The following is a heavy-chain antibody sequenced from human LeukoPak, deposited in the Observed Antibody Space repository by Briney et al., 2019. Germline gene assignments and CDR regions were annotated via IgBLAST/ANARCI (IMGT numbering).Heavy chain of an antibody. V-gene: IGHV3-9*01. Sequence: GRSLRLSCAASGFIFDDHGMHWVRQAPGKGLEWVSGISWSSGIIGYADSAKGRFTISRDNAKNSLDLQVESLRAEDTAVYYCAKDTGSPADAITMEDNAFDIWGQGTMVTVSS. CDR2: ISWSSGII. J-gene: IGHJ3*02. D-gene: IGHD3-3*01. CDR1: GFIFDDHG. CDR3: AKDTGSPADAITMEDNAFDI.